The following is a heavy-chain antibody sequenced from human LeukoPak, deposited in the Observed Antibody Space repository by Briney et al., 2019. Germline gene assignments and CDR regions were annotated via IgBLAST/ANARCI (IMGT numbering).Heavy chain of an antibody. Sequence: PGGSLRPSCAASGFTFSSYGMHWVRQAPGKGLEWVAVISYDGSNKYYADSVKGRFTISRDNSKNTLYLQMNSLRAEDTAVYYCAKALGGGGDCSDYWGQGTLVTVSS. D-gene: IGHD2-21*02. J-gene: IGHJ4*02. CDR3: AKALGGGGDCSDY. V-gene: IGHV3-30*18. CDR2: ISYDGSNK. CDR1: GFTFSSYG.